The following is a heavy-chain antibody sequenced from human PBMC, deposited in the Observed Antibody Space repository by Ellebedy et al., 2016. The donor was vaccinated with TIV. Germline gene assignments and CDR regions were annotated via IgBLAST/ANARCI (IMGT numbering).Heavy chain of an antibody. D-gene: IGHD3-16*01. J-gene: IGHJ6*02. CDR2: IRSDGSTK. CDR1: GFSTSG. Sequence: GESLKISCAASGFSTSGMHWVRQAPGKGLEWVAFIRSDGSTKYYADSVNGRFTISRDTSKNTLDLQMTRLRAEETALYYCVKGAYPVPTVMAVWGQGTMVIVSS. CDR3: VKGAYPVPTVMAV. V-gene: IGHV3-30*02.